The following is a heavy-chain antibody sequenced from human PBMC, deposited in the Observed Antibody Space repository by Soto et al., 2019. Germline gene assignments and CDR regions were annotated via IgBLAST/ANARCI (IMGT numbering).Heavy chain of an antibody. CDR1: GFTFSSYA. D-gene: IGHD2-2*01. J-gene: IGHJ4*02. CDR2: ISGSGGST. Sequence: GGSLRLSCAASGFTFSSYAMSWVRQAPGKGLEWVSAISGSGGSTYYADSVKGGFTISRDNAKNTLYLQMNSLRAEDTAVYYCAKDPGDIVVVPAAIVDYWGQGTLVTVSS. CDR3: AKDPGDIVVVPAAIVDY. V-gene: IGHV3-23*01.